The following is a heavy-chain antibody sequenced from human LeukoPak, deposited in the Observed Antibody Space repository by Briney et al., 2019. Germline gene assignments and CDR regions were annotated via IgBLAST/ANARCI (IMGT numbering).Heavy chain of an antibody. CDR1: GFTFSSYS. CDR2: ISSSSSYI. J-gene: IGHJ4*02. D-gene: IGHD3-22*01. Sequence: PGGSLRLSCAASGFTFSSYSMNWVRQAPGKGLEWVSSISSSSSYIYYADSVKGRFTISRDNAKNSLYLQMNSLRAEDTAVYYRARGQDYYDSSGYYQVLYWGQGTLVTVSS. V-gene: IGHV3-21*01. CDR3: ARGQDYYDSSGYYQVLY.